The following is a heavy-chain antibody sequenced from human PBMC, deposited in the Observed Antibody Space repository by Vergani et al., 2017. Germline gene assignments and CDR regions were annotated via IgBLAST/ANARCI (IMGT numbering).Heavy chain of an antibody. V-gene: IGHV1-8*01. D-gene: IGHD2-2*01. CDR3: AKDGGSGVEVPAAIRYYYYYMDV. CDR2: MNPNSGTT. J-gene: IGHJ6*03. Sequence: QVQLVQSGAEVKKPGASVKVSCRASGYSFSSYDISWVRQATGQGLEWMGWMNPNSGTTGYAQKFQGRVTITADESTTTAYMELTSLTSEDSAIYYCAKDGGSGVEVPAAIRYYYYYMDVWGEGTTVTVSS. CDR1: GYSFSSYD.